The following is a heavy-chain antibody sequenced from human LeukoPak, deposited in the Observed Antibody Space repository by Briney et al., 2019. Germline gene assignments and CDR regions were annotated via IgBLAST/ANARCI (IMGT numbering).Heavy chain of an antibody. D-gene: IGHD4-17*01. CDR3: ARTVTTRNGY. CDR1: GYTFTDYY. Sequence: ASVKVSCKASGYTFTDYYIHWVRQAPGLGLEWMGWINPSSGGTNYAQKFQGRVTMTRDTSISTAYMEVSSLRSDDAAVYYCARTVTTRNGYWGQGTLVTVSS. V-gene: IGHV1-2*02. J-gene: IGHJ4*02. CDR2: INPSSGGT.